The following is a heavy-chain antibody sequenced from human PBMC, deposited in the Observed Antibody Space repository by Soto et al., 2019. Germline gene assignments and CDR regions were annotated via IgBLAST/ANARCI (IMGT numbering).Heavy chain of an antibody. CDR2: INPNSGGT. Sequence: ASVKVSCKASGYTFTGYYMHWVRQAPGQGLEWMGWINPNSGGTNYAQKFQGWVTMTRDTSISTAYMELSRLRSDDTAVYYCAREDYCTNGVCHNYGMDVWGQGTTVTVSS. J-gene: IGHJ6*02. V-gene: IGHV1-2*04. D-gene: IGHD2-8*01. CDR3: AREDYCTNGVCHNYGMDV. CDR1: GYTFTGYY.